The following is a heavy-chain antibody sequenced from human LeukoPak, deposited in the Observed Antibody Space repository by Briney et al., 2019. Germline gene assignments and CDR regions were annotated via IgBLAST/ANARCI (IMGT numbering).Heavy chain of an antibody. D-gene: IGHD3-22*01. J-gene: IGHJ3*02. Sequence: GGSLRLSCAASGFPFRNYNINWVRQAPGKGPEWGSGISGCGGKTYYADSVKGRFTISRDNFQNTLYLLMNSLRAGDTAVYYCAKESDYYDSSAFDIWGQGTMVTVSS. V-gene: IGHV3-23*01. CDR2: ISGCGGKT. CDR1: GFPFRNYN. CDR3: AKESDYYDSSAFDI.